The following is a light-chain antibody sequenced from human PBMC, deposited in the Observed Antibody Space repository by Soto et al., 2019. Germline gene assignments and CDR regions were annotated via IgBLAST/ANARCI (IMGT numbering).Light chain of an antibody. V-gene: IGKV3-20*01. CDR2: DAS. CDR3: QQYGSSAWT. Sequence: EIVLTQSPGTLSLSPGERATLSCRASQSVSSIYLAWYQHKPGQAPRLLIYDASSTATGIPDRFSGSGSGTEFALYISRREPEDFAVYYCQQYGSSAWTCGRGPTVDIK. J-gene: IGKJ1*01. CDR1: QSVSSIY.